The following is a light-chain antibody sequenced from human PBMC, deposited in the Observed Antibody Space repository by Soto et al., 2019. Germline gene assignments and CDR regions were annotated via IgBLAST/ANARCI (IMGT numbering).Light chain of an antibody. J-gene: IGKJ1*01. V-gene: IGKV1-39*01. CDR1: QGISFY. Sequence: DIQLTQSPSSLSASVGDRVTITCRASQGISFYLAWYQQTPGKVPKHLIYGASSFQSGVPSRFSGSGSGTDFTLTISSLQPEDFATYYCQQSYSAPRTFGQGTKVDI. CDR2: GAS. CDR3: QQSYSAPRT.